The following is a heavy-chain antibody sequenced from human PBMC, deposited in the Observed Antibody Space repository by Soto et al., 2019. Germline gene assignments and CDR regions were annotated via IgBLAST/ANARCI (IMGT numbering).Heavy chain of an antibody. CDR2: IYYSGST. V-gene: IGHV4-59*12. Sequence: SETLSLTCTVSGGSISSYYWSWIRQPPGKGLEWIGYIYYSGSTNYNPSLKSRVTISVDTSKNQFSLKLSSVTAADTAVYYCAKDSGYDRLTDNWGPGTLVTVS. J-gene: IGHJ4*02. D-gene: IGHD5-12*01. CDR3: AKDSGYDRLTDN. CDR1: GGSISSYY.